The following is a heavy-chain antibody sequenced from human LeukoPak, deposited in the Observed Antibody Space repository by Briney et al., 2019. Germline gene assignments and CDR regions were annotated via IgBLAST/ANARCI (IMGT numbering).Heavy chain of an antibody. CDR1: GFTFSSYA. CDR2: ISGRGGTT. CDR3: AKDNWGLDY. D-gene: IGHD7-27*01. Sequence: GGSLRLSCAASGFTFSSYAMSWVRLAPGKGLEWVSVISGRGGTTYYADSVKGRFTISRDNSKNSLYLQMNSLRAEDTALYYCAKDNWGLDYWGQGTLVTVSS. J-gene: IGHJ4*02. V-gene: IGHV3-23*01.